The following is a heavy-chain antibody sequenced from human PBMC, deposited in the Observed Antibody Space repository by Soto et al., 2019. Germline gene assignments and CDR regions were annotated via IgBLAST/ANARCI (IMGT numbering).Heavy chain of an antibody. CDR1: GFTFSSYA. Sequence: EVQLLESGGGLVQPGGSLRLSCAASGFTFSSYAMSWVRQAPGKGLEWVSAISGSGGSTYYADSVKGRFTISRDNSKNTLYLQMNSLRAEDTAVYYCAKSIYCSSTSCHLGHFQHWGQGTLVTVSS. CDR2: ISGSGGST. CDR3: AKSIYCSSTSCHLGHFQH. V-gene: IGHV3-23*01. D-gene: IGHD2-2*01. J-gene: IGHJ1*01.